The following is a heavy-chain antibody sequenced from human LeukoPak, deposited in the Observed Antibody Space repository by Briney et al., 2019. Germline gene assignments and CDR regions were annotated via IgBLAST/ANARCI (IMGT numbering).Heavy chain of an antibody. CDR2: INHSGST. J-gene: IGHJ4*02. D-gene: IGHD3-10*01. Sequence: PSETLSLTCAVYGGSFSGYYWSWIRQPPGKGLEWIGEINHSGSTNYNPSLKSRVTISLDTSNNQLSLKLTSVTAADTAVYYCATDGGGYGSGTYPLWGQGTLVTVSS. CDR3: ATDGGGYGSGTYPL. V-gene: IGHV4-34*01. CDR1: GGSFSGYY.